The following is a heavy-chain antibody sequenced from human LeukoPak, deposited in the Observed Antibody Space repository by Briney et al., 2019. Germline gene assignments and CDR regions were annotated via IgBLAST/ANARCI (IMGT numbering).Heavy chain of an antibody. J-gene: IGHJ5*02. CDR3: ARGLDGAAAVRFWFDP. D-gene: IGHD6-13*01. Sequence: PSETLSLTCTVSGGSISSYYWSWIRQPPGKGLEWIGEINHSGSTNYNPSLKSRVTISVDTSKNQFSLKLSSVTAADTAVYYCARGLDGAAAVRFWFDPWGQGTLVTVSS. CDR2: INHSGST. V-gene: IGHV4-34*01. CDR1: GGSISSYY.